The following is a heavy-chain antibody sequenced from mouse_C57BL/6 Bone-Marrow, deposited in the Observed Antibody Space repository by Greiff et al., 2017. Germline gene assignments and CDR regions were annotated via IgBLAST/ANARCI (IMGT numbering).Heavy chain of an antibody. Sequence: QVQLQQPGAELVMPGASVKLSCKASGYTFTSYWMHWVKQRPGQGLEWIGEIDPSDSYTNYNQKFKGKSTLTVDKSSSAAYMQLSSLTSEDSAVYYCITTVVDPYWYFDVWGTGTTV. CDR3: ITTVVDPYWYFDV. CDR1: GYTFTSYW. CDR2: IDPSDSYT. J-gene: IGHJ1*03. V-gene: IGHV1-69*01. D-gene: IGHD1-1*01.